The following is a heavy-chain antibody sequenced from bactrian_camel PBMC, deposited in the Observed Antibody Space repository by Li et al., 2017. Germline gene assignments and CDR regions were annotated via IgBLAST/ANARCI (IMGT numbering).Heavy chain of an antibody. CDR2: ISRGGNT. Sequence: HVQLVESGGGSVQAGGSLRLSCAASQYTYDGNCMGWFRQAPGKEPEGVATISRGGNTYYSDSVKGRFTISRDNAKNTVYLSMTRLKPEDTAVYYCAATANPVNRCLWAQGTQVTVS. J-gene: IGHJ4*01. CDR1: QYTYDGNC. V-gene: IGHV3S53*01. D-gene: IGHD3*01. CDR3: AATANPVNRCL.